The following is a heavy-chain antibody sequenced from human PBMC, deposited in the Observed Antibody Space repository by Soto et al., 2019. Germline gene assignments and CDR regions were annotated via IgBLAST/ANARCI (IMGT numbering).Heavy chain of an antibody. CDR2: INPNSGGT. D-gene: IGHD2-8*01. V-gene: IGHV1-2*02. Sequence: ASVKVSCKASGYTFTSYYMHWVRQAPGQGLEWMGWINPNSGGTNYAQKFQGRVTMTRDTSTSTAYMELSRLRSDDTAVYYCARLLPTNCTNGVCYRLLDYWGQGTLVTVSS. J-gene: IGHJ4*02. CDR1: GYTFTSYY. CDR3: ARLLPTNCTNGVCYRLLDY.